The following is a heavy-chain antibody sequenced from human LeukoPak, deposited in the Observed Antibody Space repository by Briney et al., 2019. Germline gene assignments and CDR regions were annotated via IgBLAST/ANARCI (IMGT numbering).Heavy chain of an antibody. D-gene: IGHD2-2*01. CDR1: GFTFSRYW. CDR3: SRGDCTSTTCHNWFDP. J-gene: IGHJ5*02. Sequence: PGGSLRLSCAASGFTFSRYWMHWVRQAPGTGLAWVSRIDSDGSITDYADSVKGRFTISRDNAKNTLYLQMNSLRADDTAVYYCSRGDCTSTTCHNWFDPWGQGTLVTVSS. CDR2: IDSDGSIT. V-gene: IGHV3-74*01.